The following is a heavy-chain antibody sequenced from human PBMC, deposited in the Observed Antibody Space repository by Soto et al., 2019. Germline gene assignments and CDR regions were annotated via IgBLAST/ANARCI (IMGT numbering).Heavy chain of an antibody. J-gene: IGHJ4*02. CDR3: ATELSVARGWYGGFDY. Sequence: APVKVSCKVSGYTLTELSMHWVRQAPGKGLEWMGGFDPEDGETIYAQKFQGRVTMTEDTSTDTAYMELSSLRSEDTAVYYCATELSVARGWYGGFDYWGQGTLVTVSS. CDR1: GYTLTELS. CDR2: FDPEDGET. D-gene: IGHD6-19*01. V-gene: IGHV1-24*01.